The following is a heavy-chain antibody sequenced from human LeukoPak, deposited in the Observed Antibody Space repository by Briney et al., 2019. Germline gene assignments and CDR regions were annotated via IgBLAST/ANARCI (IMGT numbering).Heavy chain of an antibody. CDR1: GDSVSSISVA. J-gene: IGHJ6*02. CDR3: SLARSEYHYGMDV. CDR2: TYYRSKWYY. V-gene: IGHV6-1*01. Sequence: SQTLSLTCAISGDSVSSISVAWNWIRQSPSRGLGCRGRTYYRSKWYYEYAVSVKSRINISPDTSKNQFSLQLTSVTPEDTAVYYCSLARSEYHYGMDVWGQGTTVTVSS.